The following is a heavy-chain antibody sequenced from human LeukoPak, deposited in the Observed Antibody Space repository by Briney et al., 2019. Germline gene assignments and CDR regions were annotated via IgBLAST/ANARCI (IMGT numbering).Heavy chain of an antibody. V-gene: IGHV1-8*01. D-gene: IGHD1-26*01. Sequence: ASVKVSCKASGYTFTSYDINWVRQATGQGLEWMGWMNPNSGNTGYAQKFQGRVTMTRNTSISTAYMELSSLRSEDTAVYYCARGVFSSGSYYGPGDYWGQETLVTVSS. J-gene: IGHJ4*02. CDR2: MNPNSGNT. CDR1: GYTFTSYD. CDR3: ARGVFSSGSYYGPGDY.